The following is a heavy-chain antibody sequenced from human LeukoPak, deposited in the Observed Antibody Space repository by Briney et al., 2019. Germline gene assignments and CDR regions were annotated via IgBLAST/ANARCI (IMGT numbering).Heavy chain of an antibody. J-gene: IGHJ5*02. CDR3: AKVPVVAAIDNWFDP. CDR1: GFTFSSYG. CDR2: ISYDGSNK. D-gene: IGHD2-15*01. Sequence: PGRSLRLSCAASGFTFSSYGMHWVRQAPGKGLEWVAVISYDGSNKYYADSVKGRFTISRDNSKNTLYLQMNSLRAEDTAVYYCAKVPVVAAIDNWFDPWGRGTLVTVSS. V-gene: IGHV3-30*18.